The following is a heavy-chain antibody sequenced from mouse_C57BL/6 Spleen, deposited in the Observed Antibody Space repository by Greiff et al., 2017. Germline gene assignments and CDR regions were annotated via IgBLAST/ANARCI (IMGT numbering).Heavy chain of an antibody. V-gene: IGHV1-64*01. CDR1: GYTFTSYW. CDR2: IHPNSGST. J-gene: IGHJ2*01. D-gene: IGHD1-1*01. CDR3: ASYGSSYYYFDY. Sequence: VQLQQPGAELVKPGASVKLSCKASGYTFTSYWMHWVKQRPGQGLEWIGMIHPNSGSTNYNEKFKSKATLTVDKSSSTAYMQLRSLTSEDSAFYYCASYGSSYYYFDYWGQGTTLTVSS.